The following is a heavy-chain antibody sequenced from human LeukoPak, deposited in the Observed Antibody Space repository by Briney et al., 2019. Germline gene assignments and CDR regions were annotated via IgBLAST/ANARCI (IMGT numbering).Heavy chain of an antibody. CDR3: ARVWWELRTAEYAFDI. D-gene: IGHD1-26*01. CDR2: IYPGDSDT. V-gene: IGHV5-51*01. Sequence: GESLKISCKGSGYSFTSYWIGWVRQMPGKGLEWMGIIYPGDSDTRYSPSFQGQVTISADKSIGTAYLQWSSLKASDTATYYCARVWWELRTAEYAFDIWGQGTMVTVSS. J-gene: IGHJ3*02. CDR1: GYSFTSYW.